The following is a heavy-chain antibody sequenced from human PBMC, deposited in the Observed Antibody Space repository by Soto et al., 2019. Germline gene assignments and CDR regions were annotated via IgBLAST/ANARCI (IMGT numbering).Heavy chain of an antibody. CDR3: AHAEDYDILTVGYFDY. CDR1: GFSLSTSGVG. CDR2: IYWNDDK. J-gene: IGHJ4*02. Sequence: SGPSLVNPTQTLTLTCTFSGFSLSTSGVGVGWIRQPPGKALEWLALIYWNDDKRYSPSLKSRLTITKDTSKNQVVLTMTNMDPVDTATYYXAHAEDYDILTVGYFDYWGQGTLVTVSS. D-gene: IGHD3-9*01. V-gene: IGHV2-5*01.